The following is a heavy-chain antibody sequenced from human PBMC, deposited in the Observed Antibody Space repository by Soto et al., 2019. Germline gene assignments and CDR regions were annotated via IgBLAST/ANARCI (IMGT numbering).Heavy chain of an antibody. CDR3: ARFREARWFDP. Sequence: ADTLSLTCTVSGGSITTYYWSWIRQPPGKGLECVGYIYYSGRTNHNPALKSRVSISVDTSKNQFSLKLSSVTAADTAVYYCARFREARWFDPWGQGTLVTVPQ. J-gene: IGHJ5*02. D-gene: IGHD3-10*01. CDR1: GGSITTYY. V-gene: IGHV4-59*07. CDR2: IYYSGRT.